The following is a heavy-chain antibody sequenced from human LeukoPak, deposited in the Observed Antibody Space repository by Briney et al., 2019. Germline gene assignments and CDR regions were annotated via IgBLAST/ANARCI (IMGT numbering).Heavy chain of an antibody. J-gene: IGHJ4*02. V-gene: IGHV4-34*01. CDR3: ARSKRPGFAHYGSCSYYTPQYYFDY. CDR2: INHSGRT. Sequence: SETLSLTCAVYGGSFSGYYWSWVRQPPGKGLEWVGEINHSGRTNYNPYLKSRVNISVETSKKKFSLKLSSVTAAERAVYYCARSKRPGFAHYGSCSYYTPQYYFDYWGQGTLVTVSS. CDR1: GGSFSGYY. D-gene: IGHD3-10*01.